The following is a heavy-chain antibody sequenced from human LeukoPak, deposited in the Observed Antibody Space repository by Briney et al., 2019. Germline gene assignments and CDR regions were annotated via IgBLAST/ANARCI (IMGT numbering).Heavy chain of an antibody. Sequence: ASVKVSCKASGGTFSSYTISWVRQAPGQGLEWMGWISAYNGNTNYAQKLQGRVTMTTDTSTSTAYMELRSLRSDDTAVYYCARALLYDYVWGSYRAFVYWGQGTLVTVSS. CDR1: GGTFSSYT. V-gene: IGHV1-18*01. CDR2: ISAYNGNT. J-gene: IGHJ4*02. D-gene: IGHD3-16*02. CDR3: ARALLYDYVWGSYRAFVY.